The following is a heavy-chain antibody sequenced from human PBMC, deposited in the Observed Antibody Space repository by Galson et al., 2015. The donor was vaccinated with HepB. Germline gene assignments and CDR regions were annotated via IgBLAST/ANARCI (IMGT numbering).Heavy chain of an antibody. Sequence: SVKVSCKASGFTFTSSAVQWVRQARGQRLEWIGWIVVGSGNTNYAQKFQGRATITRDTSASPANRELSSLRSEDTAVYYCARDDSSAGYWSQQTLVTVSS. CDR2: IVVGSGNT. V-gene: IGHV1-58*01. CDR1: GFTFTSSA. CDR3: ARDDSSAGY. D-gene: IGHD6-19*01. J-gene: IGHJ4*02.